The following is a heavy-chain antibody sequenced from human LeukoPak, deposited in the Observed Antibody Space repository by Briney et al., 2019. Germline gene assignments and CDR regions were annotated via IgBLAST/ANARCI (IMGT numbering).Heavy chain of an antibody. Sequence: ASVKVSCKASGYTFTGYYMHWVRQAPGQGLEWMGWINPNSGGTNYAQKFQGRVTMTRDTSISTAYMELSRLRSDDTAVYYCARGDYYDSSGYPEGDYWGQGTLVTVSS. CDR3: ARGDYYDSSGYPEGDY. J-gene: IGHJ4*02. D-gene: IGHD3-22*01. CDR2: INPNSGGT. CDR1: GYTFTGYY. V-gene: IGHV1-2*02.